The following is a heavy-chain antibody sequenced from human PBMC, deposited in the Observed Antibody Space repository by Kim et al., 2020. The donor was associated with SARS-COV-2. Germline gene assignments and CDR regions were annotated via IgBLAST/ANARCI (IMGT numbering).Heavy chain of an antibody. CDR2: IYYIGST. Sequence: SETLSLTCTVSGGSISSYSYYWGWIRQPPGKGLEWIGSIYYIGSTYYNPSLKSRVTISVDTSKNQFSLKLSSVTAADTAVYYCARHGARYGDYDGGWFDPWGQGTLVTVSS. J-gene: IGHJ5*02. V-gene: IGHV4-39*01. CDR3: ARHGARYGDYDGGWFDP. D-gene: IGHD4-17*01. CDR1: GGSISSYSYY.